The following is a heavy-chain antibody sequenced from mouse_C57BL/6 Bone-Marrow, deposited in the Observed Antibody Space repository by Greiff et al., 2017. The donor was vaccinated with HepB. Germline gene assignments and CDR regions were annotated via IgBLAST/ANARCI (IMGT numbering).Heavy chain of an antibody. V-gene: IGHV2-6*01. CDR2: IWGVGST. CDR1: GFSLTSYG. J-gene: IGHJ4*01. Sequence: VKLMESGPGLVAPSQSLSITCTVSGFSLTSYGVDWVRQSPGKGLEWLGVIWGVGSTNYNSALKSRLSISKDNSKSQVFLKMNSLQTDDTAMYYCASLIYYDYDGAMDYWGQGTSVTVSS. CDR3: ASLIYYDYDGAMDY. D-gene: IGHD2-4*01.